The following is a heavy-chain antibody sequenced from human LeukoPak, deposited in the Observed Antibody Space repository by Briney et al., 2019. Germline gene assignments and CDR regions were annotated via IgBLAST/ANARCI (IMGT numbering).Heavy chain of an antibody. CDR3: ARGRGITFGGVMD. V-gene: IGHV4-34*01. J-gene: IGHJ4*02. CDR1: GGSFSGYY. Sequence: SETLSLTCAVYGGSFSGYYWSWIRQPPGKGLEWIGEINHSGSTNYNPSLKSRVTISVDTSKNQFSLKLSSVTAADTAVYYCARGRGITFGGVMDWGQGTLVTVSS. D-gene: IGHD3-16*01. CDR2: INHSGST.